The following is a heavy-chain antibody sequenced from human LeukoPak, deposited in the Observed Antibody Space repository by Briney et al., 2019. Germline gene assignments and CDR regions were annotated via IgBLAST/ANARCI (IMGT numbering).Heavy chain of an antibody. D-gene: IGHD5/OR15-5a*01. CDR3: TASTVYVVPRAFNI. V-gene: IGHV3-15*01. J-gene: IGHJ3*02. CDR2: IKSKTDGGTT. Sequence: GGSLRLSCAASGFTFSNAWMSWVRQAPGKGLEWVGRIKSKTDGGTTDYAAPVKGRFTISRDDSKNTLYLQMNSLKTEDTAVYYCTASTVYVVPRAFNIWGQGTMVTVSS. CDR1: GFTFSNAW.